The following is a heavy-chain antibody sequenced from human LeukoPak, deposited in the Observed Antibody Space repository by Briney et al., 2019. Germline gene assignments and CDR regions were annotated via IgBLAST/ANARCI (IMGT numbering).Heavy chain of an antibody. Sequence: GASVKVSCKASGYTFTSYDINWLRQATGQGLEWMGWMNPNSGNTGYAQKFQGRVTMTRNTSISTAYMELSSLRSEDTAVYYCARVKSSSSQRIIDYWGQGTLVTVSS. V-gene: IGHV1-8*01. D-gene: IGHD6-6*01. CDR2: MNPNSGNT. CDR1: GYTFTSYD. CDR3: ARVKSSSSQRIIDY. J-gene: IGHJ4*02.